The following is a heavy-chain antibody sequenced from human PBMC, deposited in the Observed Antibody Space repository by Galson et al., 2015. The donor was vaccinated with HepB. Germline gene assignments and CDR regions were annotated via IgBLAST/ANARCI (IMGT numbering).Heavy chain of an antibody. CDR1: GSTISGYA. CDR3: ARDRSVGNQFYYYVDV. D-gene: IGHD7-27*01. J-gene: IGHJ6*03. CDR2: ISTSSSNI. V-gene: IGHV3-48*01. Sequence: SLRLSCAASGSTISGYAMNWVRQAPGKGLEWVSYISTSSSNIHYADSVKGRFTSSRDNAKNTLYLQMNSLRVEDTAVYYCARDRSVGNQFYYYVDVWGKGTTVTVSS.